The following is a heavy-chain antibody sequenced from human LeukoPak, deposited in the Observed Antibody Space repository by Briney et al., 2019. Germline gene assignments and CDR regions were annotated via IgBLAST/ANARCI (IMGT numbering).Heavy chain of an antibody. Sequence: SETLSLTCTVSGGSIGNFYWTWLRQSPGKGLEWIGYIYYSGTTKYNPSLESRVIISIDTSKNQFSLKMSSVTAADTAVYFCARDRGYGDYGGNWFDPWGQGTLVTVSS. D-gene: IGHD4-17*01. CDR2: IYYSGTT. CDR1: GGSIGNFY. CDR3: ARDRGYGDYGGNWFDP. V-gene: IGHV4-59*01. J-gene: IGHJ5*02.